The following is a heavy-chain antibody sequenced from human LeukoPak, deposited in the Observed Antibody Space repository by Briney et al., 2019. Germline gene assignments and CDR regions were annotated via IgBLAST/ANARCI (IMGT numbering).Heavy chain of an antibody. V-gene: IGHV1-2*02. CDR3: ARGLQDVATLNWFDP. CDR2: INPNSGGT. Sequence: ASVKVSCKASGYTFTGYYMHWVRQAPGQGLEWMGWINPNSGGTNYAQKFQGRVTMTRDTSISTAYMELSRLRSDDTAVYYCARGLQDVATLNWFDPWGQGTLVTVSS. D-gene: IGHD1-26*01. CDR1: GYTFTGYY. J-gene: IGHJ5*02.